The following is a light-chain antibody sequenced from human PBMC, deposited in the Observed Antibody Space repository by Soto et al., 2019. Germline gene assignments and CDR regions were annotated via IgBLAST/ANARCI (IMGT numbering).Light chain of an antibody. J-gene: IGKJ1*01. CDR3: QQYDTMCT. Sequence: DIQMTQSPSTLSASVGDRVTITCRASQNVHGWLAWYQQXPGKAPKLLINKASSFESGVPSRCSGRGFRTEFTLTISSLQTDDSASYYCQQYDTMCTFGQGTQVDIK. CDR1: QNVHGW. V-gene: IGKV1-5*03. CDR2: KAS.